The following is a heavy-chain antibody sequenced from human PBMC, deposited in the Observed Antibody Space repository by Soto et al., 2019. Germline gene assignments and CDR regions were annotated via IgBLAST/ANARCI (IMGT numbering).Heavy chain of an antibody. D-gene: IGHD3-22*01. CDR1: GGTFSSYA. CDR3: ARGYYYDSRAPFDI. CDR2: IIPIFGTA. Sequence: ASVKVSCKASGGTFSSYAISWVRQAPGQGLEWMGGIIPIFGTANYAQKFQGRVTITADESTSTAYMELSSLRSEDTAVYYCARGYYYDSRAPFDIWGQGTMVTVSS. V-gene: IGHV1-69*13. J-gene: IGHJ3*02.